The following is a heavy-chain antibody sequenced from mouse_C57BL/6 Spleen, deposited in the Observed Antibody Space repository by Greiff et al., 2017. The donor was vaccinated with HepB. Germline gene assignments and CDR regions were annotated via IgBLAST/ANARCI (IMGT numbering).Heavy chain of an antibody. CDR2: INPGSGGT. J-gene: IGHJ3*01. V-gene: IGHV1-54*01. D-gene: IGHD2-2*01. CDR1: GYAFTNYL. CDR3: ARRTGYDGGFAY. Sequence: VQLQQSGAELVRPGTSVKVSCKASGYAFTNYLIEWVKQRPGQGLEWIGVINPGSGGTNYNEKFKGKATLTADKSSSTAYMQVSSLTSEDSAVYFCARRTGYDGGFAYWGQGTLVTVSA.